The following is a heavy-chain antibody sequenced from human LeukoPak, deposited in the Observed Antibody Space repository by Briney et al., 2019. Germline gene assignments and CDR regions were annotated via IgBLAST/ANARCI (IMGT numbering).Heavy chain of an antibody. CDR3: ARDSRSGYSLGLFSYFDY. CDR1: GFTFSSYA. V-gene: IGHV3-30-3*01. Sequence: GRSLRLSCAASGFTFSSYAMHWVRQAPGKGLEWVAVISYDGSNKYYADSVKGRFTISRDNSKNTLYLQMNSLRAEDTAVYYCARDSRSGYSLGLFSYFDYWGQGTLVTVS. CDR2: ISYDGSNK. D-gene: IGHD3-22*01. J-gene: IGHJ4*02.